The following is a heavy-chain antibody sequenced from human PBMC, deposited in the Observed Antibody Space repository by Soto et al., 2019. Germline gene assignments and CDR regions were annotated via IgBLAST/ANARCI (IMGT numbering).Heavy chain of an antibody. CDR1: GCSISSSSYY. J-gene: IGHJ4*02. V-gene: IGHV4-39*01. Sequence: PSETLSLTCTVSGCSISSSSYYWGWIRQPPGKGLEWIGSIYYSGSTYYNPSLKSRVTISVDTSKNQFSLKLSSVTAADTAVYYCATRPKGPTPDYWGQGTLVTVSS. CDR3: ATRPKGPTPDY. CDR2: IYYSGST. D-gene: IGHD2-15*01.